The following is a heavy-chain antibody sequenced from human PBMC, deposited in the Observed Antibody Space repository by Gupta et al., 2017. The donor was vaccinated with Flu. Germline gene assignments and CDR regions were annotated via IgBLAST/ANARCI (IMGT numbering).Heavy chain of an antibody. J-gene: IGHJ4*02. D-gene: IGHD2-2*01. V-gene: IGHV3-15*01. CDR2: IKSKSDGGTT. Sequence: DVQLVESGGGLVKPGGSLSLSCAASGFTFSNAWMSWVRQAPGKGLEWVGRIKSKSDGGTTDCAEPVKGRFTISRDDSENTLYLQRNSLKIEDTAVYDCITYATLWSHSGVRGWGQGTMVTVAS. CDR1: GFTFSNAW. CDR3: ITYATLWSHSGVRG.